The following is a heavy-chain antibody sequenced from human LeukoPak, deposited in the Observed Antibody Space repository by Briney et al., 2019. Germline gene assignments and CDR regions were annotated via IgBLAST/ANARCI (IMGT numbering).Heavy chain of an antibody. CDR1: GGSISSYY. CDR3: ASQAYSGSYGGGG. D-gene: IGHD1-26*01. Sequence: PSETLSLTCTVSGGSISSYYWSWIRQPPGKGLEWIGYIYYSGSTNYNPSLKSRVTISVDTSKNQFSLKLSSVTAADTAVYYCASQAYSGSYGGGGWGQGTLVTVSS. V-gene: IGHV4-59*01. CDR2: IYYSGST. J-gene: IGHJ4*02.